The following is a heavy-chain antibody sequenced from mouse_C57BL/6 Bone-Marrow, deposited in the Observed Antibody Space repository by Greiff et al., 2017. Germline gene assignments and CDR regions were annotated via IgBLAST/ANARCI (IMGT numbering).Heavy chain of an antibody. CDR3: ARWGDYVYFDY. D-gene: IGHD2-4*01. J-gene: IGHJ2*01. Sequence: EVMLVESGGGLVQPGGSLSLSCAASGFTFTDYYMSWVRQPPGKALEWLGFIRSKANGYTTEYSASVKGRFTISRDNSQSILYLQMNALRAEDSATYYCARWGDYVYFDYWGQGTTLTVSS. V-gene: IGHV7-3*01. CDR2: IRSKANGYTT. CDR1: GFTFTDYY.